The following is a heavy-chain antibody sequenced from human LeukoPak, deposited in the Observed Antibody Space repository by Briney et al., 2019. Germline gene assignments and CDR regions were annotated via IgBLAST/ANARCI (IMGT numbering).Heavy chain of an antibody. D-gene: IGHD6-13*01. CDR1: GYTFTGYY. CDR3: ARDDSSSLAGFDP. Sequence: ASVKVSCKASGYTFTGYYMHWVRQAPGQGPEWMGWINPNSGGTNYAQKFQGRVTMTRDTSISTAYMELSRLRSDDTAAYYCARDDSSSLAGFDPWGQGTLVTVSS. V-gene: IGHV1-2*02. CDR2: INPNSGGT. J-gene: IGHJ5*02.